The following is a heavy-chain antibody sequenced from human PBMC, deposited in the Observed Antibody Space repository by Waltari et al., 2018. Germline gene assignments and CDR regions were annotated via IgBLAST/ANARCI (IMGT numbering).Heavy chain of an antibody. CDR3: ARGLHYYDSSASSPPFDC. Sequence: EVQLVESGGGLVQPGGALRLSCDASGLSFRSYWIHWVRQAPGKGLVWVSRINIDGSSTGYADSVKGRFTISRDSAKNTLYLQMNSLRAEDTAVYYCARGLHYYDSSASSPPFDCWGQGTLVTVSS. CDR1: GLSFRSYW. V-gene: IGHV3-74*01. D-gene: IGHD3-22*01. J-gene: IGHJ4*02. CDR2: INIDGSST.